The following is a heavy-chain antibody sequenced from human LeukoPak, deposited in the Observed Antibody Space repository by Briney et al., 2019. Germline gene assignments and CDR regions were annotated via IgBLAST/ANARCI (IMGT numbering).Heavy chain of an antibody. CDR3: ARAALVEVSKSNYHYYGMDV. J-gene: IGHJ6*02. D-gene: IGHD2-8*02. CDR2: INPSGGST. Sequence: GASVKVSCKASGYTFTSYYMHWVRQAPGQGLEWMGIINPSGGSTSYAQKFQGRVTMTRDTSTSTVYMELSSLRSEDAAVYYCARAALVEVSKSNYHYYGMDVWGQGTTVTVSS. V-gene: IGHV1-46*01. CDR1: GYTFTSYY.